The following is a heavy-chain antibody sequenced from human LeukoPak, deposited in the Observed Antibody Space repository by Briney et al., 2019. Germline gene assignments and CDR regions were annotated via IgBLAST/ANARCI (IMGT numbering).Heavy chain of an antibody. J-gene: IGHJ4*02. CDR3: ARASKGGHGYNPPPGY. CDR1: GGTFGSHA. D-gene: IGHD5-24*01. Sequence: SVKVSCKTSGGTFGSHAFSWVRQAPGHGLEWMGGILPIFGAPNYAQKFQGRVTITADEAANTVYMELTRLRSEDTAVYYCARASKGGHGYNPPPGYWGQGTLVTVSS. V-gene: IGHV1-69*01. CDR2: ILPIFGAP.